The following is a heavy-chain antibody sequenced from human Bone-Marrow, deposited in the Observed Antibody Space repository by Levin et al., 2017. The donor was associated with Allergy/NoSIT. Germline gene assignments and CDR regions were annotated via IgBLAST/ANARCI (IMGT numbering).Heavy chain of an antibody. J-gene: IGHJ4*02. D-gene: IGHD2-8*01. Sequence: GESLKISCAASGFTFSNYWMHWVRQAPGKGLLWVSRINSDGSIINYADSVKGRFTISRDNVKNTLYLQMNSLRAEDAAVYYCARDDCTTAACLYDYWGQGTLVTVSS. CDR3: ARDDCTTAACLYDY. CDR2: INSDGSII. CDR1: GFTFSNYW. V-gene: IGHV3-74*01.